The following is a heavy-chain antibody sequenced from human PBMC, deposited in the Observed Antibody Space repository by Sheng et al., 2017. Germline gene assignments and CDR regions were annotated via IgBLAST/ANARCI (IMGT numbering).Heavy chain of an antibody. CDR1: GGSISSYY. Sequence: QVQLQESGPGLVKPSETLSLTCTVSGGSISSYYWSWIRQPAGKGLEWIGRIYTSGSTNYNPSLKSRVTMSVDTSKNQFSLKLSSVTAADTAVYYCAREVEAARPPYYYYYYMDVVGTNGDHGHRL. J-gene: IGHJ6*03. CDR3: AREVEAARPPYYYYYYMDV. D-gene: IGHD6-6*01. V-gene: IGHV4-4*07. CDR2: IYTSGST.